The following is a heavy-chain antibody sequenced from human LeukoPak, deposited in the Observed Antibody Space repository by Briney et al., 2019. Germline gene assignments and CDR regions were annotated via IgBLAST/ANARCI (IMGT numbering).Heavy chain of an antibody. Sequence: GGSLRLSCSASGFTFSSYAMSWVRQAPGKGLEWVSAISVSGGSTYYADSVKGRFTISRDNSKNTLYLQMNSLRAEDTAVYYCEKEVLSRYSSGWSDYWGQGTLVTVSS. V-gene: IGHV3-23*01. CDR3: EKEVLSRYSSGWSDY. CDR1: GFTFSSYA. CDR2: ISVSGGST. D-gene: IGHD6-19*01. J-gene: IGHJ4*02.